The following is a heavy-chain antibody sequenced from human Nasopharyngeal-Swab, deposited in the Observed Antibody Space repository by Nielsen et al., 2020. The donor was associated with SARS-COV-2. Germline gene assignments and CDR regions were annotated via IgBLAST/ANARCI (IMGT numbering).Heavy chain of an antibody. CDR3: AKALTPYVWGSYRYMDY. Sequence: WIRQPPGKGLEWVSAISASGGSTYYAGSVKGRFTISRDYSKTTLYLQMNSLRAEDTAVYYCAKALTPYVWGSYRYMDYWGQGTLVTVSS. CDR2: ISASGGST. V-gene: IGHV3-23*01. J-gene: IGHJ4*02. D-gene: IGHD3-16*02.